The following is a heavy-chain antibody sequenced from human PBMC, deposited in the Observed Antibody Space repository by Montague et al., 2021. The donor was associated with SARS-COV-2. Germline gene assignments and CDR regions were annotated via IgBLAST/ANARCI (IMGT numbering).Heavy chain of an antibody. V-gene: IGHV4-39*01. CDR2: IHYSGST. Sequence: SETLSLTCSVSGGSISSSSYYWGWIRQPPGKGLEWIGRIHYSGSTYYNPSLRSRVTISVDTSRNQFSLKLSSVTAADTAVYYCARPRLLLRSYFDYWGQGTLVTVSS. CDR1: GGSISSSSYY. J-gene: IGHJ4*02. D-gene: IGHD2-15*01. CDR3: ARPRLLLRSYFDY.